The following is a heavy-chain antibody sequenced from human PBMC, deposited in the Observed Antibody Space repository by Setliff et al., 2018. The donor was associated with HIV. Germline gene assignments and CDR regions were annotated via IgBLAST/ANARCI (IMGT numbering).Heavy chain of an antibody. CDR2: IYYSGST. CDR3: ARFSTSSGGTFDY. V-gene: IGHV4-39*07. D-gene: IGHD6-6*01. Sequence: PSETLSLTCTVSGGSISSSSYYWGWIRQPPGKGLEWIGSIYYSGSTYYNPSLKSRVTISVDTSKNQFSLKLTSVTAADTAVYYCARFSTSSGGTFDYWGQGTLVTVSS. J-gene: IGHJ4*02. CDR1: GGSISSSSYY.